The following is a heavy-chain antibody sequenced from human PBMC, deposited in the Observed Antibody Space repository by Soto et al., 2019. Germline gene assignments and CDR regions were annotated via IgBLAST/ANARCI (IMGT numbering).Heavy chain of an antibody. CDR1: GYTFTDYY. CDR3: ARGPSHGAFDI. CDR2: INPYTGDT. J-gene: IGHJ3*02. V-gene: IGHV1-2*02. Sequence: QVKLAQSGAEVKKPGASVKVSCRASGYTFTDYYIHWLRQAPAQGLEWMGWINPYTGDTQYAQKFQGRATMTRDTSISTTYMELSRLTSDDTALYYCARGPSHGAFDIWGQGTIITVSS.